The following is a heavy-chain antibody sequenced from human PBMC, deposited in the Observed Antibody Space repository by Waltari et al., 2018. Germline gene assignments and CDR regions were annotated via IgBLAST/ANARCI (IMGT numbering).Heavy chain of an antibody. CDR2: ISGSGGST. D-gene: IGHD2-2*01. Sequence: EVQLLESGGGLVQPGGSLRLSCAASGFTFSSYAMSWVRQAPGKGLEWVSAISGSGGSTYYADSVKGRFTISRDNSKNTLYLQMNSLRAEDTAVYYCAKDQGGGSIGSGDIVVVPAATLTAMVPDYWGQGTLVTVSS. V-gene: IGHV3-23*01. J-gene: IGHJ4*02. CDR3: AKDQGGGSIGSGDIVVVPAATLTAMVPDY. CDR1: GFTFSSYA.